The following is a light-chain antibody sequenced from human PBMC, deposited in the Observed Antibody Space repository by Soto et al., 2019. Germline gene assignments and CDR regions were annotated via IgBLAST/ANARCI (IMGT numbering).Light chain of an antibody. CDR2: EAS. J-gene: IGKJ1*01. Sequence: DIQMTQSPSTLSASVGDRVTITCRGSRSISSWLAWYQQKPGKAPKLLIYEASSLEGGVPSRFSGSGSGAEFTLTISSLQPDDSATYFCQQYKSNSPWTFGPGTKVEI. CDR1: RSISSW. CDR3: QQYKSNSPWT. V-gene: IGKV1-5*03.